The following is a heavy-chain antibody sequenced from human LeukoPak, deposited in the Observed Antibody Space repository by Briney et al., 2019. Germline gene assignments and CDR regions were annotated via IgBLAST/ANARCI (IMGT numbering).Heavy chain of an antibody. CDR3: ARDYADYYYYSGMDV. V-gene: IGHV3-30*04. CDR1: GFTFSSYA. D-gene: IGHD4-17*01. CDR2: ISFDGSDK. J-gene: IGHJ6*02. Sequence: GGSLRLSCAASGFTFSSYAMHSVREAPGKGLEWVAVISFDGSDKYYADSVKGRFTISRDNSKNTLYLQMNSLRAEDTAVYYCARDYADYYYYSGMDVWGQGTTVTVSS.